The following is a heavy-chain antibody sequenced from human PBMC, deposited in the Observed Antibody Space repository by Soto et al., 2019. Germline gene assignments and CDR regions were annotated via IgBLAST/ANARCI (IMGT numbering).Heavy chain of an antibody. CDR2: MSRSAST. Sequence: PSETLSLTFAGSGGSMNTNTYYWGWSRQRPGKGLEGIGSMSRSASTHHTPYLTSRLTMSLAMAQTPCSLALRSVTAADSAVFYCVGHFSARGGGHLPHWGQGTPVTVS. V-gene: IGHV4-39*02. CDR3: VGHFSARGGGHLPH. D-gene: IGHD3-10*01. CDR1: GGSMNTNTYY. J-gene: IGHJ1*01.